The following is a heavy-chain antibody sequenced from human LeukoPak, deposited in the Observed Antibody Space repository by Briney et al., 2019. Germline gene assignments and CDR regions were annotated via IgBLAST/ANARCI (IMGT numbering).Heavy chain of an antibody. J-gene: IGHJ4*02. CDR1: GGSISSYY. CDR3: ARAPGIAAAGYFDY. Sequence: SETLSLTCTVSGGSISSYYWSWIRQPPGKGLEWIGYIYYSGSTNYNPSLKSRVTISVDTSKNQFSLKLSSVTAADTAVYYCARAPGIAAAGYFDYWGQGTLVAVSS. CDR2: IYYSGST. D-gene: IGHD6-13*01. V-gene: IGHV4-59*01.